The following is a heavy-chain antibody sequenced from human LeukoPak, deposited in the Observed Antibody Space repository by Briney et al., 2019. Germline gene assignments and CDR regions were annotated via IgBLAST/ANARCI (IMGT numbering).Heavy chain of an antibody. D-gene: IGHD6-19*01. V-gene: IGHV4-59*01. J-gene: IGHJ4*02. CDR1: GGSISSYY. CDR2: IYYSGST. Sequence: SETLSLTCTVSGGSISSYYWSWIRQPPGKGLEWIGYIYYSGSTNYNPPLKSRVTISVDTSKNQFSLKLSSVTAADTAVYYCARGHSSGWSDFDYWGQGTLVTVSS. CDR3: ARGHSSGWSDFDY.